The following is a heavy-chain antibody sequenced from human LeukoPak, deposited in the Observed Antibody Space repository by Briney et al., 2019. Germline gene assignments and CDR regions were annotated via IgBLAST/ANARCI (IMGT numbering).Heavy chain of an antibody. CDR1: GGSISSGDYY. Sequence: SETLSLTCTVSGGSISSGDYYWSWIRQPPGKGLEWIGYIYYNGSTYYNPSLKSRVTISVDTSKNQFSLKLSSVTAADTAVYYCARTSLGGAWFDPWGQGTLVAVSS. CDR2: IYYNGST. D-gene: IGHD3-10*01. CDR3: ARTSLGGAWFDP. J-gene: IGHJ5*02. V-gene: IGHV4-30-4*08.